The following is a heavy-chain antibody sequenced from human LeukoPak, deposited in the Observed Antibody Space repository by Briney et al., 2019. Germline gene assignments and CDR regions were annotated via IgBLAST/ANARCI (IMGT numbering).Heavy chain of an antibody. CDR1: GFTFSSYG. V-gene: IGHV3-23*01. CDR3: AKVVGYSYGSGSQYYFDY. Sequence: GGSLRLSCAASGFTFSSYGMSWVRQAPGKGLEWVSAISGSGGSTYYADSVKGRFTISRDNSKNTLYLQMNSLRAEDTAVYYCAKVVGYSYGSGSQYYFDYWGQGTLVTVSS. J-gene: IGHJ4*02. CDR2: ISGSGGST. D-gene: IGHD3-10*01.